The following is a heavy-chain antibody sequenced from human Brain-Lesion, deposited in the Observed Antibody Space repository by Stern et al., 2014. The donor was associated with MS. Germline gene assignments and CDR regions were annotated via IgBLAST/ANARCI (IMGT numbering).Heavy chain of an antibody. V-gene: IGHV1-2*02. CDR2: INPNTGGT. D-gene: IGHD3-3*01. CDR1: GYIFTGYY. J-gene: IGHJ6*01. Sequence: VQLVESGAEVKKPGASVKVSCKTSGYIFTGYYIHWVRQAPGQGLEWMAWINPNTGGTKYAQKFQGRVTMSRDTSISTAYVELSSLTSDDTAVYYCARDQRGITIFGVVTDYYYLGMDVWGKGPRSPSPQ. CDR3: ARDQRGITIFGVVTDYYYLGMDV.